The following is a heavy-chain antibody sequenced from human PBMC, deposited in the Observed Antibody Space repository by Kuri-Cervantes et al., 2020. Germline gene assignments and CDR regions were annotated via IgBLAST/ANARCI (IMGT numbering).Heavy chain of an antibody. CDR3: TTDPPLYNQWLVPTKYYFDY. CDR2: ITGSSGTI. J-gene: IGHJ4*02. V-gene: IGHV3-48*01. CDR1: GFAFSPYS. D-gene: IGHD6-19*01. Sequence: GESLKISCEASGFAFSPYSMNWVRQAPGKGLEWLSYITGSSGTIYYADSVKGRFTVSRDNAKNSLFLQMNSLKTEDTAVYYCTTDPPLYNQWLVPTKYYFDYWGQGTLVTVSS.